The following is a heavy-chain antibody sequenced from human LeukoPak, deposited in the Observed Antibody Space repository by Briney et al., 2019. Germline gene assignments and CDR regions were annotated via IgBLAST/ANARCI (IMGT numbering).Heavy chain of an antibody. J-gene: IGHJ4*02. D-gene: IGHD3-10*01. CDR3: ARVKMRGYYYGSGSYYPLFDY. CDR1: GGSISSSSYY. Sequence: SETLSLTCTVSGGSISSSSYYWGWIRQPPGKGLEWIGSIYYSGSTYYNPSLKSRVTISVDTSKNQFSLKLSSVTAADTAVYYCARVKMRGYYYGSGSYYPLFDYWGQGTLVTVSS. CDR2: IYYSGST. V-gene: IGHV4-39*01.